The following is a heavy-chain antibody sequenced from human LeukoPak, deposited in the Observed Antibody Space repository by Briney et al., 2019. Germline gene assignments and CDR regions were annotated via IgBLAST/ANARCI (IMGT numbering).Heavy chain of an antibody. CDR1: GGSFSGYY. CDR2: INHSGST. D-gene: IGHD3-22*01. CDR3: ARGDDSSGYYQAYYFDY. J-gene: IGHJ4*02. V-gene: IGHV4-34*01. Sequence: PSETLSLTCAVYGGSFSGYYWSWIRQPPGKGLEWIGEINHSGSTNYNPSLKSRVTISVDTSKNQFSLKLSSVTAADTAVYYCARGDDSSGYYQAYYFDYWGQGTLVTVSS.